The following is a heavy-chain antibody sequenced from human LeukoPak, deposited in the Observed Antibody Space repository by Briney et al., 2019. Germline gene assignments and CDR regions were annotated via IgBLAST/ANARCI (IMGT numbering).Heavy chain of an antibody. V-gene: IGHV3-11*04. J-gene: IGHJ4*02. Sequence: PGGSLRLSCAASAFSFSDYYMNWIRQAPGKGLEWVSYISSSGSTIYYADSVKGRFTISRDNAKNSLYLQMNSLRAEDTAVYYCARALFSRDYVWEFDYWGQGTLVTVSS. D-gene: IGHD3-16*01. CDR2: ISSSGSTI. CDR1: AFSFSDYY. CDR3: ARALFSRDYVWEFDY.